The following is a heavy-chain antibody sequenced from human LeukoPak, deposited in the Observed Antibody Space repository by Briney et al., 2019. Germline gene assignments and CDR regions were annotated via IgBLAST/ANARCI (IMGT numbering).Heavy chain of an antibody. D-gene: IGHD2-2*01. V-gene: IGHV3-7*01. Sequence: GGSLRLSCAASGFTFSSYWMSRVRQAPRTGMGRVSNIDQDGSLRYYVDSVKGRFTISRDNADNSLYLQMHSLRAEDTAVYFCARDRGYCTSTNCYGFYYYMDVWGKGTTVTVSS. J-gene: IGHJ6*03. CDR3: ARDRGYCTSTNCYGFYYYMDV. CDR2: IDQDGSLR. CDR1: GFTFSSYW.